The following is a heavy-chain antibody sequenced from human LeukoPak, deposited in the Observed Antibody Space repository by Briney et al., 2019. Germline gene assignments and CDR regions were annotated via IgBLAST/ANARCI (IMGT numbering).Heavy chain of an antibody. J-gene: IGHJ4*02. D-gene: IGHD5-12*01. Sequence: SETLSLTCTVSGGSTSGYFWSWIRQPAGKGLEWIGRIYSSGINNYNPSLKGRVTMSLDTSKNHLCLNLSSVTAADTAVYYCAREPTSGREPTSGRPLDYWGQGTLVTVSS. CDR3: AREPTSGREPTSGRPLDY. CDR2: IYSSGIN. V-gene: IGHV4-4*07. CDR1: GGSTSGYF.